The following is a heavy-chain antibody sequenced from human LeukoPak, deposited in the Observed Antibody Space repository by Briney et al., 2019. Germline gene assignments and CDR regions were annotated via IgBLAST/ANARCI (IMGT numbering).Heavy chain of an antibody. D-gene: IGHD1-26*01. J-gene: IGHJ4*02. Sequence: GASVKVSCKASGYTFTGYYMHWVRQAPGQGLEWMGRINPNSGGTYYAQNFQGRVTMTRDTSISTAYVELSRLTSDDTAMYYCARDLSSTSNWEFDFWGQGTLVTVSS. CDR1: GYTFTGYY. CDR3: ARDLSSTSNWEFDF. V-gene: IGHV1-2*06. CDR2: INPNSGGT.